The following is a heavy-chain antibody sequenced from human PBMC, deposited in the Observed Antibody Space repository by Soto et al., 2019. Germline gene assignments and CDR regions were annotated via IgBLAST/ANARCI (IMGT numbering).Heavy chain of an antibody. Sequence: EVQLVEYGGGLVQPGGSLRLSCAASGFTFSSYDMNWVRQAPGKGLEWVSYISSSSSTIYYADSVKGRFTISRDNAKNSLYLQMNSLRDKDTAVYYCARRNWDYYYAMDVWGQGTTVTVS. J-gene: IGHJ6*02. CDR2: ISSSSSTI. CDR3: ARRNWDYYYAMDV. CDR1: GFTFSSYD. V-gene: IGHV3-48*02. D-gene: IGHD7-27*01.